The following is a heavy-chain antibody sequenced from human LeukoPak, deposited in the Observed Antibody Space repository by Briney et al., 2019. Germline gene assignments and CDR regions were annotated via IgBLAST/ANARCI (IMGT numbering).Heavy chain of an antibody. Sequence: SETLSLTCAVYGGSFSGDYWSWIRQPPGKGLEWIGEINHSGSTNYNPSLKSRVTISVDTSKNQFSLKLSSVTAADTAVYYCARGPCSTSCPNWYFDLWGRGTLVTVSS. CDR2: INHSGST. V-gene: IGHV4-34*01. J-gene: IGHJ2*01. CDR3: ARGPCSTSCPNWYFDL. CDR1: GGSFSGDY. D-gene: IGHD2-2*01.